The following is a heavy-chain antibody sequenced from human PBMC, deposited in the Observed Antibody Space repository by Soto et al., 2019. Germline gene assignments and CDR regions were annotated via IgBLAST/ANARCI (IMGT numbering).Heavy chain of an antibody. D-gene: IGHD6-6*01. J-gene: IGHJ6*02. CDR1: GGTFSSYA. Sequence: QVQLVQSGAEVKKPGSSVKVSCKASGGTFSSYAISWVRQAPGQGLEWMGGIIPIFGTANYAQKFQGRVTITADESTSTAYMEQSSLRTEDTAVYYCARDQSIAARPYYYYYYGMDVWGQGTTVTVSS. V-gene: IGHV1-69*01. CDR3: ARDQSIAARPYYYYYYGMDV. CDR2: IIPIFGTA.